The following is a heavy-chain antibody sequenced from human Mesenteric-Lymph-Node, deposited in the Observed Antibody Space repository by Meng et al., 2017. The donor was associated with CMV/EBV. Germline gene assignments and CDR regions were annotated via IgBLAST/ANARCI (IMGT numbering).Heavy chain of an antibody. J-gene: IGHJ3*02. Sequence: GESLKISCAASGVTFSTYDMNWVRQAPGKGLEWVSHITGSGSTIYYPDSVKGRFTISRDNAKNSLYLQMSSLRAEDTAVYYCARGGGKNSGSYYDAFDIWGQGTMVTVSS. V-gene: IGHV3-48*03. D-gene: IGHD1-26*01. CDR2: ITGSGSTI. CDR1: GVTFSTYD. CDR3: ARGGGKNSGSYYDAFDI.